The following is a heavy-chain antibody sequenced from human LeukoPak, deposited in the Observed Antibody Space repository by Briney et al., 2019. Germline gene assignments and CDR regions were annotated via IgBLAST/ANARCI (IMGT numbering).Heavy chain of an antibody. D-gene: IGHD2-2*01. V-gene: IGHV3-21*01. J-gene: IGHJ4*02. CDR2: ISSRSSYI. CDR3: ATRYCSSTICYAFDY. CDR1: GFTFSSYS. Sequence: TGGSLRLSCAASGFTFSSYSMNWVRQAPGKGLEWVSSISSRSSYIYYADSVKGRFTISRDNAKNSLYLQMNSLRAEDTAVYYCATRYCSSTICYAFDYWGQGTLVTVS.